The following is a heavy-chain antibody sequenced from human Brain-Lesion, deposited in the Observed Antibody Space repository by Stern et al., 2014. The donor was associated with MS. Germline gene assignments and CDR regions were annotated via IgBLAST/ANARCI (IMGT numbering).Heavy chain of an antibody. CDR2: KRKEGGEE. CDR1: GFTFGPFG. CDR3: TRDCGHGSCSLPYYYYGMDV. V-gene: IGHV3-7*01. D-gene: IGHD2-15*01. Sequence: EVQLVESGGGLVQPGGPRGSSGEALGFTFGPFGMKGVPQVPGRGRGGGAKKRKEGGEEYYVDSVKGRFTISRDNAKRSLYLQMNSLRAEDTAVYYCTRDCGHGSCSLPYYYYGMDVWGQGTAVTVSS. J-gene: IGHJ6*02.